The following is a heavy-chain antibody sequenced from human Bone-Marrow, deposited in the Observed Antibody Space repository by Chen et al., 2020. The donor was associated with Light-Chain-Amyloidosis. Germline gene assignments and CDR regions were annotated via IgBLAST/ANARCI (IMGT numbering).Heavy chain of an antibody. CDR3: ARGGDGYGYFDY. V-gene: IGHV4-34*01. D-gene: IGHD5-18*01. Sequence: QVQLQQWGAGLLKPSETLSLTCAVYDGSFSDYYWSWIRQPPGKGLEWIGEINHSGSTNYNPSLKSRVPISVDPSKNHFSLKRGSVTAADTAIYSGARGGDGYGYFDYWAQGPLVTVSS. J-gene: IGHJ4*02. CDR2: INHSGST. CDR1: DGSFSDYY.